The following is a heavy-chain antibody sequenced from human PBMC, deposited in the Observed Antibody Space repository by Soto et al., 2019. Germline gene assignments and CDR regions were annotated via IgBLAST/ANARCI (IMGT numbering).Heavy chain of an antibody. CDR1: GGSSSSGGYS. J-gene: IGHJ6*02. D-gene: IGHD4-17*01. CDR3: ARAHYGDYGYGMDV. Sequence: TLSLTCAVSGGSSSSGGYSLSWIRQPPGKGLEWIGYIYHSGTTYYNPSLKSRVTISVDRSKNQFSLKLSSVTAADTAVYYCARAHYGDYGYGMDVWGQGTTVTVSS. CDR2: IYHSGTT. V-gene: IGHV4-30-2*01.